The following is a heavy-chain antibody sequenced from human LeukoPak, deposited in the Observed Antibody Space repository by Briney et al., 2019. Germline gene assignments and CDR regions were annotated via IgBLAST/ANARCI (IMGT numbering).Heavy chain of an antibody. V-gene: IGHV1-2*02. J-gene: IGHJ6*03. D-gene: IGHD3-16*01. CDR2: INPNSGGT. CDR3: ARDLYGSPYYYYYMDV. Sequence: ASVKVSCKASGYTFTGYYMHWVRQAPGQGLEWMGWINPNSGGTNYAQKFQGRVTMTRDTSISTAYMELSRLRSDDTAVYYCARDLYGSPYYYYYMDVWGKGTTVTVSS. CDR1: GYTFTGYY.